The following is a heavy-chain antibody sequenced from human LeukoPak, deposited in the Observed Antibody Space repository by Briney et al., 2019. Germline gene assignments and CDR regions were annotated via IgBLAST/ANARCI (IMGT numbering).Heavy chain of an antibody. J-gene: IGHJ4*02. V-gene: IGHV4-59*01. CDR2: IYYSGST. D-gene: IGHD3-22*01. CDR3: ARDNGSGYGYYSDY. Sequence: SETLSLTCTVSGGSISSYYWSWIRQPPGKGLEWIGYIYYSGSTNYNPSLKSRVTISVDTSKNQFSLKLSSVTAADTAVYYCARDNGSGYGYYSDYWGQGTLVTVSS. CDR1: GGSISSYY.